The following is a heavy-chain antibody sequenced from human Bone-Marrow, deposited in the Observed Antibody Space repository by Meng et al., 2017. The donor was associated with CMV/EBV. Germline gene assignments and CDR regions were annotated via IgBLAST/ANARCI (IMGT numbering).Heavy chain of an antibody. V-gene: IGHV1-69*10. J-gene: IGHJ6*02. D-gene: IGHD3-3*01. CDR2: IIPILGIA. CDR3: ARVIDYDFWSGSYYYYGMDV. CDR1: GGTFSSYA. Sequence: SVKVSCKASGGTFSSYAISWVRQAPGQGLEWMGGIIPILGIANYAQKFQGRVTITADKSTSTAYMELSSLRSEDTAVYYCARVIDYDFWSGSYYYYGMDVWGQGTTVTVS.